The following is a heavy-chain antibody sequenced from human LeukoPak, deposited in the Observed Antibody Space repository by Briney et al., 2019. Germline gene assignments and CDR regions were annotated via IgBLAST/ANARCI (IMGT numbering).Heavy chain of an antibody. V-gene: IGHV1-46*01. D-gene: IGHD2-2*01. CDR1: GGTFSSYA. Sequence: GASVKVSCKASGGTFSSYAISWVRQAPGQGLEWMGIINPSGGSTSYAQKFQGRVTMTRDTSTSTVYMELSSLRSEDTAVYYCARDWQYQRSYYYYGMDVWGQGTTVTVSS. CDR3: ARDWQYQRSYYYYGMDV. CDR2: INPSGGST. J-gene: IGHJ6*02.